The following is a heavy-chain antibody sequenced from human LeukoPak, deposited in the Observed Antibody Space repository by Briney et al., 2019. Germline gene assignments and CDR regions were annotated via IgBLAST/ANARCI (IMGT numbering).Heavy chain of an antibody. CDR3: ARAIIAPRQVGDAFDI. Sequence: PSETLSLTCTVSGGSISSYYWSWIRQPAGKGLEWIGRIYTSGSTNYYPSLKSRVTMSVDTSKNQFSLKLSSVTAADTAVYYCARAIIAPRQVGDAFDIWGQGTMVTVSS. CDR2: IYTSGST. D-gene: IGHD1-26*01. V-gene: IGHV4-4*07. J-gene: IGHJ3*02. CDR1: GGSISSYY.